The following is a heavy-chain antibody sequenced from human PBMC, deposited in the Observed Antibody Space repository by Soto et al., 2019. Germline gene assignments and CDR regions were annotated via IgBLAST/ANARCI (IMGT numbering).Heavy chain of an antibody. V-gene: IGHV4-31*03. D-gene: IGHD1-26*01. CDR2: IYYSGST. J-gene: IGHJ4*02. Sequence: QVQLQESGPGLVKPSQTLSLTCTVSGGSISRGGYYWSWIRQHPGKGLEWVGYIYYSGSTYHNPSLKSRVTVSVDTSKYPFYLKLSSVTAADTAVYYCARAGGIVGGTAADYWGQGTLVTVSS. CDR3: ARAGGIVGGTAADY. CDR1: GGSISRGGYY.